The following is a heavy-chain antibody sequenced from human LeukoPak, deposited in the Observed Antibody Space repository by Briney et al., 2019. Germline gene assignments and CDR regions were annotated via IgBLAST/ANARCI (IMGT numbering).Heavy chain of an antibody. D-gene: IGHD5-24*01. Sequence: ASVKVSCKASGGTFKNYAISRVRQAPGQGLEWMGWINPNSGGASYAQKFQGRVTMTRDTSISTAYMELSRLRSDDTAVYYCARDPVELATTEYDYWGQGTLVTVSS. J-gene: IGHJ4*02. CDR1: GGTFKNYA. V-gene: IGHV1-2*02. CDR2: INPNSGGA. CDR3: ARDPVELATTEYDY.